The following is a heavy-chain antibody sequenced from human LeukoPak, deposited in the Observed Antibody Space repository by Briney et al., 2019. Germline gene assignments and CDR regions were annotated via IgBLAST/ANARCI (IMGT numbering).Heavy chain of an antibody. CDR2: IIPIFGTA. J-gene: IGHJ4*02. CDR3: ARGTFSGSYRIPFDY. V-gene: IGHV1-69*01. Sequence: ALVKVSCKASGGTFSSYAISWARQAPGQGLEWMGGIIPIFGTANYAQKFQGRVTITADESTSTAYMELSSLRSEDTAVYYCARGTFSGSYRIPFDYWGQGTLVTVSS. D-gene: IGHD3-16*02. CDR1: GGTFSSYA.